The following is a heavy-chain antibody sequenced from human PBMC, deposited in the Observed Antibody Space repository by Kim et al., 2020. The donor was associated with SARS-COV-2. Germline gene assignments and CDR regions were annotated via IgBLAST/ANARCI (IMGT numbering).Heavy chain of an antibody. Sequence: GGSLRLSCAASGFTFGNYAMNWVRQAPGKGLERVSTISGGGGYTYYADSVKGRFPISRDNSKNTLYLQMISLRAEDTAVYYCATDTTSTNPGNAFDIWGQGTMVIVSS. CDR2: ISGGGGYT. V-gene: IGHV3-23*01. J-gene: IGHJ3*02. CDR3: ATDTTSTNPGNAFDI. D-gene: IGHD2-2*01. CDR1: GFTFGNYA.